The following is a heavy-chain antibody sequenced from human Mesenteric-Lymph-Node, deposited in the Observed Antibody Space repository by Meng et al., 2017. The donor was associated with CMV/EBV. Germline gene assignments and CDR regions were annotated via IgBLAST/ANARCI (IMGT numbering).Heavy chain of an antibody. D-gene: IGHD3-10*01. CDR2: IKHGGNT. J-gene: IGHJ5*02. CDR1: GGSFSGYY. Sequence: SQTRSLTCAVYGGSFSGYYWTWIRQPPGKGLEWIGEIKHGGNTKYNPSLKSRVTMSLDTSKNQVSLKLTSMTAADTALYYCARSYGSGSSRFDPWGQGTQVTVSS. CDR3: ARSYGSGSSRFDP. V-gene: IGHV4-34*01.